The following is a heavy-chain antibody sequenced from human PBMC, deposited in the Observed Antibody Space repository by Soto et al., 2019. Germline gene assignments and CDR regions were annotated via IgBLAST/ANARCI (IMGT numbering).Heavy chain of an antibody. Sequence: EVQLLEAGGGLVQPGGSLRLSCAASGFTFSSYAMRWVRQAPGKGVEWVSAISGCGGSTYYADSVKGRFTISRDNSKNTLYLQMNSLRAENTAVYYCARRGSGSYYDYWGQGPLVTVSS. CDR3: ARRGSGSYYDY. J-gene: IGHJ4*02. D-gene: IGHD1-26*01. CDR2: ISGCGGST. CDR1: GFTFSSYA. V-gene: IGHV3-23*01.